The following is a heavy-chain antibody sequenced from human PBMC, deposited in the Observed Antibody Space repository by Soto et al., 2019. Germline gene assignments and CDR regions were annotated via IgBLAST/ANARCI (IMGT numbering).Heavy chain of an antibody. V-gene: IGHV4-39*01. CDR2: IYYSGST. J-gene: IGHJ6*02. Sequence: SETLSLTCTVSGGSISSSSYYWGWIRQPPGKGLEWIGSIYYSGSTYYNPSLKSRVTISVDTSKNQFSLKLSSVTAADTAVYYCARFNTARNYYYYGMDVWGQGTTVTV. D-gene: IGHD5-18*01. CDR1: GGSISSSSYY. CDR3: ARFNTARNYYYYGMDV.